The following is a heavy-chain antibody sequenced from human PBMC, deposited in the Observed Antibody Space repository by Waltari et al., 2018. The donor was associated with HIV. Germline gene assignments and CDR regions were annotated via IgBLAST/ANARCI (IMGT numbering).Heavy chain of an antibody. CDR1: GFTFSTYW. CDR3: ARDGDWKSDF. CDR2: IKPDGSAK. V-gene: IGHV3-7*01. J-gene: IGHJ4*02. D-gene: IGHD1-1*01. Sequence: EVQLVESRGGLVQPGGSLRLSCAVSGFTFSTYWMSWVRQAPGKGLEWVANIKPDGSAKYYVDSMKGRFTISRDNAKNSLYLQMNSLGAEDTAVYYCARDGDWKSDFWGQGILVTVSS.